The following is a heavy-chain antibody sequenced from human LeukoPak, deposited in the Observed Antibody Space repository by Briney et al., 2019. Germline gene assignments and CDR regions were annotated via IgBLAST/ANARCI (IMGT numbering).Heavy chain of an antibody. D-gene: IGHD1-26*01. CDR2: IIPIFDTA. CDR1: GGTFSSYP. J-gene: IGHJ6*02. CDR3: ARISLGAIWGYYYGMDV. Sequence: SVKVSCKASGGTFSSYPISWVRQAPGQGLEWMGGIIPIFDTADYAQKFQGRVTITADESTSTAYMELSSLRSEDTAVFYCARISLGAIWGYYYGMDVWGQGTTVTVSS. V-gene: IGHV1-69*13.